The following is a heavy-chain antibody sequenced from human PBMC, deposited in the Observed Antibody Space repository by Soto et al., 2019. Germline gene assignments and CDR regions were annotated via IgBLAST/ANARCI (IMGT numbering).Heavy chain of an antibody. Sequence: EVQLVESGGGLVQPGGSLRLSCAASGFTFSSYSMSWVRQAPGKGLEWVANIKQDGSEKYYVDSVKGRFTISRDNAKNSLYLQMNSLRAEDTAVYYCARVEWFGVGGDYWGQGTLVTVSS. D-gene: IGHD3-10*01. CDR1: GFTFSSYS. V-gene: IGHV3-7*03. CDR2: IKQDGSEK. J-gene: IGHJ4*02. CDR3: ARVEWFGVGGDY.